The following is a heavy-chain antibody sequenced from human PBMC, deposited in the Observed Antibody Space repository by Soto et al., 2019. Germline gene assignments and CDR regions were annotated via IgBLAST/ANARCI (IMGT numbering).Heavy chain of an antibody. V-gene: IGHV1-3*01. CDR3: ARKGPYCSGGSCYSHNSPRDWFDP. CDR1: GYTFTSYA. CDR2: INAGNGNT. Sequence: GASVKVSCKASGYTFTSYAMHWVRQAPGQRLEWMGWINAGNGNTKYSQKFQGRVTITRDTSASTAYMELRSLRSEDTAVYYCARKGPYCSGGSCYSHNSPRDWFDPWGQGTLVTVSS. D-gene: IGHD2-15*01. J-gene: IGHJ5*02.